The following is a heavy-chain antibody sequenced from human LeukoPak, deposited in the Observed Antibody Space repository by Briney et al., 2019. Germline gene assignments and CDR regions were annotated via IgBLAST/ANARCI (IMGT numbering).Heavy chain of an antibody. Sequence: ASVTVSCKASGGTFSSYAISWVRQAPGQGLEWMGGIIPIFGTANYAQKFQGRVTITTDESTSTAYMELSSLRSEDTAVYFCARGRGVVPAAKDYYYCMDVWGKGTTVTVSS. CDR1: GGTFSSYA. CDR2: IIPIFGTA. CDR3: ARGRGVVPAAKDYYYCMDV. V-gene: IGHV1-69*05. D-gene: IGHD2-2*01. J-gene: IGHJ6*03.